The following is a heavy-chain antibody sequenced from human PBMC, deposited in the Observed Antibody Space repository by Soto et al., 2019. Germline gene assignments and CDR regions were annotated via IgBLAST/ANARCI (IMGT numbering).Heavy chain of an antibody. CDR3: ATGPFREGYNHFDY. J-gene: IGHJ4*02. CDR1: GFTFSSYA. Sequence: QVQLVESGGGVVQPGRSLRLSCAASGFTFSSYAMHWVRQAPGKGLEWVAVISYDGSKKYYADSVKGRFTISRDNSKNTLYLQMNSLRAEDTAVYYCATGPFREGYNHFDYWGQGTLVTVSS. CDR2: ISYDGSKK. V-gene: IGHV3-30-3*01. D-gene: IGHD1-1*01.